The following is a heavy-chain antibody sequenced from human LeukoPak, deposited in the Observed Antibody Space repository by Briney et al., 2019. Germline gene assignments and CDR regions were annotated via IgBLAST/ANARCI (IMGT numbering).Heavy chain of an antibody. CDR2: ISYDGSNK. J-gene: IGHJ3*02. CDR1: GFTFSSYA. CDR3: ARASCSSTSCARAWWRMYGAFDI. Sequence: PGGSLRLSCAASGFTFSSYAMHWVRQAPGKGLEWVAVISYDGSNKYYADSVKGRFTISRDNSKNTLYLQMNSLRAEDTAVYYCARASCSSTSCARAWWRMYGAFDIWGQGSMVTVSS. V-gene: IGHV3-30-3*01. D-gene: IGHD2-2*01.